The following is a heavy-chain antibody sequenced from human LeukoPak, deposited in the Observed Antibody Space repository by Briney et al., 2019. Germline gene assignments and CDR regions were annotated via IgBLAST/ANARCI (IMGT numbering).Heavy chain of an antibody. J-gene: IGHJ6*03. D-gene: IGHD3-16*01. V-gene: IGHV3-23*01. CDR3: AKGLRTGVGPYMGYHYYMDV. CDR1: GFTFSSYA. CDR2: INDNGAGT. Sequence: PGGSLRLSCAASGFTFSSYAMSWVRQARGKGLKWVSTINDNGAGTYYADSVKGRFTISRDNSYNTVSLQMNSLRDEDTGVYYCAKGLRTGVGPYMGYHYYMDVWGKGATVTVSS.